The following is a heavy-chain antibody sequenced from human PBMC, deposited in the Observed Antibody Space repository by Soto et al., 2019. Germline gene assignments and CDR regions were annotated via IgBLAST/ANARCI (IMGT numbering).Heavy chain of an antibody. Sequence: GESLKISCAASGFTVSSNYMSWVRQAPGKGLEWVSVIYSGGSTYYADSVKGRFPISRDNSKNTLYLQMNSLRAEDTAVYYCARDGDPYYDILTGYYWWGQGTLVTVSS. J-gene: IGHJ4*02. D-gene: IGHD3-9*01. CDR1: GFTVSSNY. CDR2: IYSGGST. CDR3: ARDGDPYYDILTGYYW. V-gene: IGHV3-66*01.